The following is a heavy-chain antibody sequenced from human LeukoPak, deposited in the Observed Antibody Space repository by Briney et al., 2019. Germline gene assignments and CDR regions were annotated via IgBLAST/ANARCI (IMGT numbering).Heavy chain of an antibody. CDR2: IYPGDSDT. D-gene: IGHD4-17*01. V-gene: IGHV5-51*01. CDR3: ARHPTPGTTVTYFDY. J-gene: IGHJ4*02. Sequence: GESLKISCKGSGYSFTSYWIGWVRQMPGKGLEWMGIIYPGDSDTTYSPSFQGQVTISADKSISTAYLQWSSLKASDTAMYYCARHPTPGTTVTYFDYWGQGTLVTVSS. CDR1: GYSFTSYW.